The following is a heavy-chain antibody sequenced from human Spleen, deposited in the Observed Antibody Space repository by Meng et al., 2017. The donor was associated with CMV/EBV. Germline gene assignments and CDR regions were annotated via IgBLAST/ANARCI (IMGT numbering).Heavy chain of an antibody. V-gene: IGHV4-38-2*01. D-gene: IGHD2-8*02. Sequence: SETLSLTCAVSGFSIRAGYYWGWIRQPPGKGLEWIASIYHSGTTYYNPSLRSRATISVDTSNSQFSLRLSSVTAADTAVYYCARVKGTTGPAYYFDLWGQGMLVTVSS. J-gene: IGHJ4*02. CDR3: ARVKGTTGPAYYFDL. CDR2: IYHSGTT. CDR1: GFSIRAGYY.